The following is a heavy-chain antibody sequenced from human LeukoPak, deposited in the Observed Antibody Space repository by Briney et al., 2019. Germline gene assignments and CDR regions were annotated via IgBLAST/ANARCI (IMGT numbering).Heavy chain of an antibody. CDR2: IFKSGSKSEKD. J-gene: IGHJ5*02. V-gene: IGHV4-4*07. D-gene: IGHD2-15*01. CDR3: ARASLSIGGYSSFDT. Sequence: SETLSLTCTVSGGSISRNYLSWIRQSPGKGLEWIGGIFKSGSKSEKDNLKRCFESRVTVAADTSNNQFSLTLSSVTAADTAVYYCARASLSIGGYSSFDTWGQGILGTVSS. CDR1: GGSISRNY.